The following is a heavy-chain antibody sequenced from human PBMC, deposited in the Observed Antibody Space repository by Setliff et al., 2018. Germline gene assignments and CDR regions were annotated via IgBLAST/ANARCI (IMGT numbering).Heavy chain of an antibody. V-gene: IGHV3-23*01. CDR1: GLRFSDAW. CDR3: AKVPGIATAGQTDSYYYYYYYMDV. D-gene: IGHD6-13*01. Sequence: GGSLRLSCAVSGLRFSDAWVSWVRQAPGKGLEWVSAISDSGGSTFYVDSVKGRFTISRDNSKNTLYLQMNSLRVEDTAVYYCAKVPGIATAGQTDSYYYYYYYMDVWGKGTTVTVSS. J-gene: IGHJ6*03. CDR2: ISDSGGST.